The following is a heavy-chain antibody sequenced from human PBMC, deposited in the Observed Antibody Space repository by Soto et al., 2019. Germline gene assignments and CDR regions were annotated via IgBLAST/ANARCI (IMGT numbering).Heavy chain of an antibody. Sequence: VHLVESGGDSVQPGGSLRLSCEASGFMFGTYWMSWVRQAPGKGLEWVANIKQDGSERNYVNSVKGRFTISRDNAKNSFYLEMNSLRAEDTAVYYCARGGVHYYDNSFDYWGQGTLVNVSS. CDR1: GFMFGTYW. CDR3: ARGGVHYYDNSFDY. J-gene: IGHJ4*02. CDR2: IKQDGSER. V-gene: IGHV3-7*03. D-gene: IGHD3-22*01.